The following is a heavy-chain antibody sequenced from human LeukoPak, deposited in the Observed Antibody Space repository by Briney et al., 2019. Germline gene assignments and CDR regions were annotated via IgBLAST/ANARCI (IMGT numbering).Heavy chain of an antibody. CDR1: GGTFSSYA. CDR3: ARDATTYYYDSSLFLRSAYFDY. Sequence: GASVKVSCKASGGTFSSYAISWVRQAPGQGLEWMGGIIPIFGTANYAQKFQGRVTITADESTSTAYMELSSLRSEDTAVYYCARDATTYYYDSSLFLRSAYFDYWGQGTLVTVSS. V-gene: IGHV1-69*01. J-gene: IGHJ4*02. CDR2: IIPIFGTA. D-gene: IGHD3-22*01.